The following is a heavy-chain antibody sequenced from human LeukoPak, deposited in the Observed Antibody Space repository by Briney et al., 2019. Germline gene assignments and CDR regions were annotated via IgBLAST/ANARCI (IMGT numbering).Heavy chain of an antibody. D-gene: IGHD3-22*01. V-gene: IGHV3-66*01. CDR2: IYSGGST. Sequence: GGSLRLSCAASGFTVSSNYMSWVRQAPGKGLEWVSVIYSGGSTYYADSVKGRFTISRDNSKNTLYLQMNSLRAEDTAVYYCARNYYDSSGGFDYWGQGTLVTVSS. CDR3: ARNYYDSSGGFDY. CDR1: GFTVSSNY. J-gene: IGHJ4*02.